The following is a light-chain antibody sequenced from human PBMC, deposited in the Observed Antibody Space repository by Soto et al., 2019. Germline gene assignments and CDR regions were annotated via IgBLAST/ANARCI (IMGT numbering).Light chain of an antibody. CDR1: SSDVGGYNY. J-gene: IGLJ1*01. CDR3: SSYAGSNNLI. V-gene: IGLV2-8*01. CDR2: EVS. Sequence: LTQPPSASGSPGQSVTISCTGTSSDVGGYNYVSWYQQHPGKAPKLMIYEVSKRPSGVPDRFSGSKSGNTASLTVSGLQAEDEADYYCSSYAGSNNLIFGTGTKVTVL.